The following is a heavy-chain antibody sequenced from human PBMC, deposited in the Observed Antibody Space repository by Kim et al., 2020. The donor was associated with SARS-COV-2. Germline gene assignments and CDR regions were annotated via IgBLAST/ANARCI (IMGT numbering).Heavy chain of an antibody. V-gene: IGHV4-39*01. CDR3: ARLRGAAAGNAFDI. CDR1: GGSISSSSYY. D-gene: IGHD6-13*01. CDR2: IYYSGST. Sequence: SETLSLTCTVSGGSISSSSYYWGWIRQPPGKGLEWIGSIYYSGSTYYNPSLKSRVTISVDTSKNQFSLKLSSVTAADTAVYYCARLRGAAAGNAFDIWG. J-gene: IGHJ3*02.